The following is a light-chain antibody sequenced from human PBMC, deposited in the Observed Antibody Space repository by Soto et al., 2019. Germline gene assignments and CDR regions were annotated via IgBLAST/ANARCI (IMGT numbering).Light chain of an antibody. Sequence: DIELTQSPSFLSASVGGRVTITCRASQGISSYLAWYQQKPGKAPKLLIFAASTLQSGVPSRFSGSASGTDFTLTISSLQPDDFATYYCQHYNSYSEAFGQGTRWIS. J-gene: IGKJ1*01. CDR1: QGISSY. V-gene: IGKV1-9*01. CDR3: QHYNSYSEA. CDR2: AAS.